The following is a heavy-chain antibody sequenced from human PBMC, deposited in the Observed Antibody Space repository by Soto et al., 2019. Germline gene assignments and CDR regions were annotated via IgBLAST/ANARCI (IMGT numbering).Heavy chain of an antibody. V-gene: IGHV4-39*07. J-gene: IGHJ4*02. Sequence: SETLSLTCTVSGGSISSSSYYWGWIRQPPGKGLEWIGSIYYSGSTYYNPSLKSRVTISVDTSKNQFSLKLNSVTAADSAVYYCARESGDNWDYEAYWGQGTPVTVSS. D-gene: IGHD1-7*01. CDR1: GGSISSSSYY. CDR2: IYYSGST. CDR3: ARESGDNWDYEAY.